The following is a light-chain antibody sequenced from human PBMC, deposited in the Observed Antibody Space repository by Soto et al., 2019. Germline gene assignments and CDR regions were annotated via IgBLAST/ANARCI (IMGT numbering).Light chain of an antibody. CDR2: GAS. CDR3: QQYGSSPLWT. Sequence: EILLTQSPGTLSVSAGERATLSWRASQSASSSYLAWYQQKPGQAPRLLIYGASSRATGIPDGFSGSGSGTDLTLTISRLEPEDFAAYYCQQYGSSPLWTFGQGTKVDIK. V-gene: IGKV3-20*01. CDR1: QSASSSY. J-gene: IGKJ1*01.